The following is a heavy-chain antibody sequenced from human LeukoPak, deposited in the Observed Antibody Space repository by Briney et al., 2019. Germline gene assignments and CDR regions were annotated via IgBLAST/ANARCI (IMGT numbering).Heavy chain of an antibody. Sequence: SVKVSCKASGGTFSSYAISWVRQAPGQGLEWMGGIIPIFGTANYAQKFQGRVTITADESTSTAYMELSSLRSEDTAVYYCARDHVIALAAIGHWGQGTLVTVSS. J-gene: IGHJ4*02. CDR2: IIPIFGTA. D-gene: IGHD2-2*02. CDR3: ARDHVIALAAIGH. V-gene: IGHV1-69*13. CDR1: GGTFSSYA.